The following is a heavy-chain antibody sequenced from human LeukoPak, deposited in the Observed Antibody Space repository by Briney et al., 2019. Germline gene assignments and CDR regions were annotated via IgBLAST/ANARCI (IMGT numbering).Heavy chain of an antibody. CDR1: GFTFSSYA. CDR3: AKVSSSSTIPKGYGMDV. CDR2: ISGSGGST. D-gene: IGHD2-2*01. V-gene: IGHV3-23*01. J-gene: IGHJ6*02. Sequence: PGGSLRLSCAASGFTFSSYAMSWVRQAPGKGLEWVSAISGSGGSTYYADSVKGRFTISRDNSKNTLYLQMNSLRAEDTAVYYCAKVSSSSTIPKGYGMDVWGQGTTVTVSS.